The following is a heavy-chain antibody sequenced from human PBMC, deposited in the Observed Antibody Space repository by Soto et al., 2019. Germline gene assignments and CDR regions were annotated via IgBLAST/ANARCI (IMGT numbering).Heavy chain of an antibody. Sequence: PGGSLRLSCAASGFTFSSYAMHWVRQAPGKGLEWVAVISYDGSNKYYADSVKGRFTISRDNSKNTLYLQMNSLGAEDTAVYYCAKDRSVDTRDWFDPWGQGTLVTVSS. V-gene: IGHV3-30-3*01. CDR2: ISYDGSNK. CDR1: GFTFSSYA. J-gene: IGHJ5*02. D-gene: IGHD5-18*01. CDR3: AKDRSVDTRDWFDP.